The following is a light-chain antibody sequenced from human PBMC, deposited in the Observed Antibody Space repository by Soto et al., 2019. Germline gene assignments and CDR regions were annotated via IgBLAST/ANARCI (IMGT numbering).Light chain of an antibody. CDR2: DSD. V-gene: IGLV1-51*01. CDR3: GAWDDSLTVYV. Sequence: QSVLTQPPSVSASPGQEVIISCSGSSSNIAANSVSWYQHLPGTAPKLLIYDSDRRPSGIPARFSGSKSGTSATLGITGLQTGDEADYYCGAWDDSLTVYVFGSGTKVTVL. CDR1: SSNIAANS. J-gene: IGLJ1*01.